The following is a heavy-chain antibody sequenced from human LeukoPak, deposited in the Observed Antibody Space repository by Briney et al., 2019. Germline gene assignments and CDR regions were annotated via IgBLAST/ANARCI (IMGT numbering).Heavy chain of an antibody. Sequence: SETLSLTCTVSAGSISSYYWSWIRQSPGKGLEWIGYIYYSGSTNYNPSLKSRVTISVDTSKNQFSLKLSSVTTADTAVYYCARLHRGEEAFDIWGQGTMVTVSS. V-gene: IGHV4-59*01. J-gene: IGHJ3*02. CDR1: AGSISSYY. CDR3: ARLHRGEEAFDI. CDR2: IYYSGST.